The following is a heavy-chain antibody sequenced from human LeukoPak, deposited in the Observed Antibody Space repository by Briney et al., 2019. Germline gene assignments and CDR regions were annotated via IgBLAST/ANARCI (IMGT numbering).Heavy chain of an antibody. J-gene: IGHJ4*02. CDR2: ISLSGVT. D-gene: IGHD1-26*01. CDR1: GRSISSTNW. V-gene: IGHV4-4*02. CDR3: SRESGVFSPFGY. Sequence: SETLSLTCGVSGRSISSTNWWSWVRQPPEQGLEWIGEISLSGVTNYNPSLKSRVTMSLDRSKNHLSLTLTSVTAADTAVYYCSRESGVFSPFGYWGQGTLVTVSS.